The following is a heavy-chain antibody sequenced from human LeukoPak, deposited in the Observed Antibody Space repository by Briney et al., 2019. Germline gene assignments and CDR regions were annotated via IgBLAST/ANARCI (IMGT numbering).Heavy chain of an antibody. V-gene: IGHV4-34*01. CDR3: AREGTIAAAGKFSYFDY. J-gene: IGHJ4*02. Sequence: KPSETLSLTCAVYGGSFSGYYWSWIRQPPGKGLEWIGEINHSGSTNYNPSIKSRVTISVDTSKNQFSLKLSSVTAADTAVYYCAREGTIAAAGKFSYFDYWGQGTLVTVSS. CDR2: INHSGST. CDR1: GGSFSGYY. D-gene: IGHD6-13*01.